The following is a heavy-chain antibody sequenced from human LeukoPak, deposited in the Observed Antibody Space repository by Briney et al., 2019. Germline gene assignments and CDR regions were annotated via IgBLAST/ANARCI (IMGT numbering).Heavy chain of an antibody. CDR3: ARDEWGWFDP. CDR1: GGSISSGSYC. J-gene: IGHJ5*02. V-gene: IGHV4-61*02. CDR2: IYTSGST. Sequence: SETLSLTCTVSGGSISSGSYCWSWIRQPAGKGLEWIGRIYTSGSTNYNPSLLSPVTISVDTSKNQFHLKLSSVTAADTAVYYCARDEWGWFDPWGQGTLVTISS. D-gene: IGHD1-26*01.